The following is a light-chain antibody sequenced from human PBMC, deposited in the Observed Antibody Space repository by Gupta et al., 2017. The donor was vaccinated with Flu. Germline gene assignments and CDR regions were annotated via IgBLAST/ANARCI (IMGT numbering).Light chain of an antibody. V-gene: IGLV1-44*01. CDR1: SSNIGSNT. CDR3: AAWDDSLNGHYV. J-gene: IGLJ1*01. Sequence: VTISCSGSSSNIGSNTVNWYQQVPGTAPKLLIYGNNQRPLGVPDRFSGSKSGTSASLAISGLQSEDEADYYCAAWDDSLNGHYVFGTGTKVTVL. CDR2: GNN.